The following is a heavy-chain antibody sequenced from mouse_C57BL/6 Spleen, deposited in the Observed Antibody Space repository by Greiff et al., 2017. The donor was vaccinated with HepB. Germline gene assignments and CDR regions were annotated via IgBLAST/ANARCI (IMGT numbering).Heavy chain of an antibody. CDR3: AGCDYDWYFDV. J-gene: IGHJ1*03. CDR2: INPGSGGT. D-gene: IGHD2-4*01. CDR1: GYAFTNYL. V-gene: IGHV1-54*01. Sequence: QVQLQQSGAELVRPGTSVKVSCKASGYAFTNYLIEWVKQRPGQGLEWIGVINPGSGGTNYNEKFKGKATLTADKSSSTAYMPLSSLTSEDSAVSFCAGCDYDWYFDVWGTGTTVTVSS.